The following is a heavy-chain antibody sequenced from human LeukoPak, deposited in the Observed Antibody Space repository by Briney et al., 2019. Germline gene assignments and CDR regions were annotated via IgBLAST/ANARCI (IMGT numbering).Heavy chain of an antibody. Sequence: GGSLRLSCAAPGFTFSDYWMHWVRQAPGKGPAWVSRISPDGTTTNYADSVKVRFTISRDNAKNTLYRQISSVRAEDTAVYYCARDMWGTFDYWGQGTLVTVSS. CDR1: GFTFSDYW. CDR3: ARDMWGTFDY. D-gene: IGHD7-27*01. J-gene: IGHJ4*02. V-gene: IGHV3-74*01. CDR2: ISPDGTTT.